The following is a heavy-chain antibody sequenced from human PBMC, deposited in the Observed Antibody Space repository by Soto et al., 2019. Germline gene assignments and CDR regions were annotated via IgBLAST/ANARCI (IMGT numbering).Heavy chain of an antibody. J-gene: IGHJ4*02. CDR3: ARDVPLVGATRGFDY. D-gene: IGHD1-26*01. Sequence: SETLSLTCTVSGGSISSYYWSWIRQPAGKGLEWIGHIYTSGSTNYNPSLKSRVTMSVDTSKNQFSLKLSSVTAADTAVYYCARDVPLVGATRGFDYWGQGTLVTVSS. CDR2: IYTSGST. CDR1: GGSISSYY. V-gene: IGHV4-4*07.